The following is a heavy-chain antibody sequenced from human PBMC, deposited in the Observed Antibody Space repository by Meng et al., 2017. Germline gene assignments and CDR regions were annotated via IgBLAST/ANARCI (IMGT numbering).Heavy chain of an antibody. CDR1: GYTFTSYA. CDR2: INTNTGNP. D-gene: IGHD3-9*01. V-gene: IGHV7-4-1*02. CDR3: ARPRGLLRYFDWLETFTFDY. J-gene: IGHJ4*02. Sequence: ASVKVSCKASGYTFTSYAMNWVRQAPGQGLEWMGWINTNTGNPTYAQGFTGRFVFSLDTSVSTAYLQISSLKAEDTAVYYCARPRGLLRYFDWLETFTFDYWGRGTLVTVSS.